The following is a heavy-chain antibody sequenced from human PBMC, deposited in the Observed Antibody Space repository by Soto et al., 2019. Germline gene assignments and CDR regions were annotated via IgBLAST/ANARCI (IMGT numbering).Heavy chain of an antibody. D-gene: IGHD1-7*01. V-gene: IGHV1-69*12. CDR1: GDTFSSFA. J-gene: IGHJ6*02. CDR3: ARDKDREELCGNYYYALHV. CDR2: IIPIFRTP. Sequence: QVQLVQSGAEVKKPGSSVKVSCKASGDTFSSFAISWVRQAPGQGLEWMGVIIPIFRTPNYAQKFKGRVTITADEPTTTADMELSTLRPEDTAVYYCARDKDREELCGNYYYALHVWGQGTTVIVSS.